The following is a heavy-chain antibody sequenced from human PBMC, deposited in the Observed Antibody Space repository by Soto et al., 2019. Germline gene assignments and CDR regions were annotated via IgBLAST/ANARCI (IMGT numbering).Heavy chain of an antibody. CDR3: ARVNYGWVSPTRLLGRYYYYYIDV. Sequence: QVQLQESGPGLVKPSQTLSLTCTVSGGSISSGGYYWSWIRQHPGKGLEWMWSIYYSGSTSYNLDRKSRVTVSVDTSNNQCSLKLSSVSDADTAVYYCARVNYGWVSPTRLLGRYYYYYIDVWGKGTTVTVSS. CDR2: IYYSGST. CDR1: GGSISSGGYY. J-gene: IGHJ6*03. V-gene: IGHV4-31*03. D-gene: IGHD3-10*01.